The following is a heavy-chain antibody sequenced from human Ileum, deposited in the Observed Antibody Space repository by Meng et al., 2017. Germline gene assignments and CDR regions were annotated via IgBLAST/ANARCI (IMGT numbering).Heavy chain of an antibody. V-gene: IGHV4-4*02. D-gene: IGHD4-17*01. Sequence: QGDLNESGPGRWKPSGTLSLTGASSGPSISTSNLWNWVRQPPGKGLEWIGEIHHSGTTNYNPSLKSRVTISLDKSKNQFSLELRSVTAADTAVYYCARHDYGDPTAAFDYWGQGTLVTVSS. CDR2: IHHSGTT. J-gene: IGHJ4*02. CDR3: ARHDYGDPTAAFDY. CDR1: GPSISTSNL.